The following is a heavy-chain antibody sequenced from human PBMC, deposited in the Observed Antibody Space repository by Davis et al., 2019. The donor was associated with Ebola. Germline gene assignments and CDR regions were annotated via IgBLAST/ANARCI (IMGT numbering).Heavy chain of an antibody. J-gene: IGHJ4*02. CDR2: LITIFGTV. V-gene: IGHV1-69*13. CDR1: GGTLSTYA. CDR3: GREDTVPRGIDY. D-gene: IGHD4-17*01. Sequence: SVKVSCKASGGTLSTYAVTWVRQAPGQGLEWMGRLITIFGTVNYAQKFQGRVTITADESTSTAYMELSSLRSDDTAVYYCGREDTVPRGIDYWGQGTLVTVAS.